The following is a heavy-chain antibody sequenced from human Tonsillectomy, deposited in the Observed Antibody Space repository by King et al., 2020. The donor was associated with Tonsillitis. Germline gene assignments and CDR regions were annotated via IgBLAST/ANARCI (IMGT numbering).Heavy chain of an antibody. J-gene: IGHJ4*02. D-gene: IGHD6-6*01. CDR2: IYLSGST. CDR1: GGSISSSNW. Sequence: VQLQESGPGLVKPSCTLSLTCAVSGGSISSSNWWSWVRQPPGKGLAWIGEIYLSGSTNYNPSLKGRVNISVDKSKNQFSLKLSSVTAADTAVYYCARGTEGRIAARSFDYWGQGTLVTVSS. CDR3: ARGTEGRIAARSFDY. V-gene: IGHV4-4*02.